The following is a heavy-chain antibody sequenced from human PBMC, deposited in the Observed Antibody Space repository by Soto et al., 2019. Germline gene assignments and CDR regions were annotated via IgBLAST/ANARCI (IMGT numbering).Heavy chain of an antibody. V-gene: IGHV6-1*01. D-gene: IGHD6-19*01. CDR1: GDSVSSNSAA. CDR2: TYYRSKWYN. CDR3: ARVGAVAGPYYFDY. Sequence: QTLSLTCAISGDSVSSNSAAWNLIRQSPSRGLEWLGRTYYRSKWYNDYAVSVKSRITINPDTSKNQFSLQLNSVTPEDTAVYYCARVGAVAGPYYFDYWGQGTLVTVSS. J-gene: IGHJ4*02.